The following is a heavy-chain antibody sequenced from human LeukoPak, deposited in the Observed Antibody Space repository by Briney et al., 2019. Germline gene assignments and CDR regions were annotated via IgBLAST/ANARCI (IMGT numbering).Heavy chain of an antibody. CDR2: LYSGGSI. V-gene: IGHV3-53*01. Sequence: GGSLRLSCAASGFAVSSNYMSWVRQAPGKGLEWVSVLYSGGSIYYAESVKGRFTISRDNSRNTLYLQMNSLRAEDTAVYYCARGTYYDSSGYHFDYWGQGTLVTVSS. D-gene: IGHD3-22*01. CDR3: ARGTYYDSSGYHFDY. CDR1: GFAVSSNY. J-gene: IGHJ4*02.